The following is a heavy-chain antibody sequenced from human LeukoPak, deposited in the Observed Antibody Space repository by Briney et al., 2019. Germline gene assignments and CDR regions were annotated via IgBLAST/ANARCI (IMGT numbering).Heavy chain of an antibody. Sequence: GGSLRLSRAASGFTFSDYYMSWIRQAPGKGLEWVSYISSSSSYTNYADSVKGRFTISRDNAKNSLYLQMNSLRAEDTAVYYCARRAMVRGVMNAFDIWGQGTMVTVSS. CDR1: GFTFSDYY. CDR3: ARRAMVRGVMNAFDI. CDR2: ISSSSSYT. J-gene: IGHJ3*02. D-gene: IGHD3-10*01. V-gene: IGHV3-11*06.